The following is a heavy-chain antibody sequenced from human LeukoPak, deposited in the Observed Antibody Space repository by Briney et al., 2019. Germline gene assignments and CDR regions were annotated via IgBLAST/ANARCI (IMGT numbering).Heavy chain of an antibody. Sequence: ASVKVSCKASGYTFNGYYLHWVRQAPGQGLEWMGWINPNSGGTNYAQKFQGRLTMTGDTSVSTAYMELSSLRSDDTAVYYCARLIVFTMVPGNWFDPRGQGTLVTVSS. J-gene: IGHJ5*02. D-gene: IGHD3-10*01. CDR3: ARLIVFTMVPGNWFDP. CDR2: INPNSGGT. CDR1: GYTFNGYY. V-gene: IGHV1-2*02.